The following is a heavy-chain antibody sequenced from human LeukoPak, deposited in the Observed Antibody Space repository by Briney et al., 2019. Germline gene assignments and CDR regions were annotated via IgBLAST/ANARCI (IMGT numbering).Heavy chain of an antibody. CDR1: GVTFSSYG. V-gene: IGHV3-30*03. Sequence: GGSLRLSCTASGVTFSSYGMHWVRQAPGKGLEWVALISSDGNDKLYGDSVKGRFTISRDDSKSTLYLQMNSLRAEDTAVYYCTTKVIRGNSGDDYDDWGQGTLVTVSS. D-gene: IGHD5-12*01. CDR3: TTKVIRGNSGDDYDD. CDR2: ISSDGNDK. J-gene: IGHJ4*02.